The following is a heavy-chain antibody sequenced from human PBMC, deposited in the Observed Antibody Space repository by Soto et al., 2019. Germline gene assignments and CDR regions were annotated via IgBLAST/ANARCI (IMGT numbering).Heavy chain of an antibody. J-gene: IGHJ3*02. CDR1: GFIFSIYA. CDR3: ARDPGYGGNSIAFDI. Sequence: PGGSLRLSCSGSGFIFSIYAIHWVRQAPGKGLEYVSFISIDGSSTYYADSVKGRFTISRDNSKNTLYLQMNSLRAEDTAVYYCARDPGYGGNSIAFDIWGQGTMVTVSS. D-gene: IGHD2-21*02. CDR2: ISIDGSST. V-gene: IGHV3-64*04.